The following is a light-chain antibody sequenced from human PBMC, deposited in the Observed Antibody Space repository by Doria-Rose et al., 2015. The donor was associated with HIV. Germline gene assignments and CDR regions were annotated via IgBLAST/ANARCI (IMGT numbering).Light chain of an antibody. CDR3: QQYGRSAT. V-gene: IGKV3-20*01. CDR2: GAS. J-gene: IGKJ2*01. CDR1: QFVSSSY. Sequence: RAPGTRSLSPGERVTLSSGASQFVSSSYLAWYQQQKPGQAPRLLIYGASSRVTGIPDRFSGSGSGTDFALTISRLEPEDFAVYYCQQYGRSATFGQGTMLEIK.